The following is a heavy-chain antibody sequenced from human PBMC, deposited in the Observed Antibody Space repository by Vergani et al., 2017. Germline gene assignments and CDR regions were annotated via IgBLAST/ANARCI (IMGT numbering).Heavy chain of an antibody. D-gene: IGHD6-13*01. CDR1: GLTFSSYG. Sequence: QVQLVESGGGVVQPGRSLRLSCAASGLTFSSYGMHWVRQAPGKGLEWVAVISYDGSNTYYADSVKGRFTISRDKSKNTLYLQMNSLRAEDTAVYYCAKDEEGGSSWYYYYYGMDVWGQGSTVTVSS. CDR2: ISYDGSNT. V-gene: IGHV3-30*18. J-gene: IGHJ6*02. CDR3: AKDEEGGSSWYYYYYGMDV.